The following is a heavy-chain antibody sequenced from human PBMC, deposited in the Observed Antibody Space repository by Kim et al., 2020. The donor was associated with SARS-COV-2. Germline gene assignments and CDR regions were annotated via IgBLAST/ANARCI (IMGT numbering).Heavy chain of an antibody. V-gene: IGHV3-23*01. Sequence: VKGSLTTSRENSKNTLYLQMNSLRAEDTAVYYCATVRGDRYGSSDAYDLWGQGTMVTVSS. D-gene: IGHD2-2*01. J-gene: IGHJ3*01. CDR3: ATVRGDRYGSSDAYDL.